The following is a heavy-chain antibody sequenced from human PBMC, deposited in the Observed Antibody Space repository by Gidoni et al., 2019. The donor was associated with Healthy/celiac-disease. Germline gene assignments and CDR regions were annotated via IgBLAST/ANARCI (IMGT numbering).Heavy chain of an antibody. CDR1: GGSISSYY. CDR3: ARRKWELLDY. CDR2: IYYSGST. J-gene: IGHJ4*02. D-gene: IGHD1-26*01. Sequence: QVQLQESGPGLVKPSETLSLTCPVSGGSISSYYWSWIRQPPGKGLEWIGYIYYSGSTNYNPSLKSRVTISVDTSKNQFSLKLSSVTAADTAVYYCARRKWELLDYWGQGTLVTVSS. V-gene: IGHV4-59*08.